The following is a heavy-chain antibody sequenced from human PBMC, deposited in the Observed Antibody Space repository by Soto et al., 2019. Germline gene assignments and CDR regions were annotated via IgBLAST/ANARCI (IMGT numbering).Heavy chain of an antibody. CDR3: AKDRGGDCPDNSCYFGADY. D-gene: IGHD2-2*01. CDR1: GFTFSSYG. Sequence: GGSLRLSCVGSGFTFSSYGMHWVRQAPGKGLECVAVISDTGSSHYYAASVEGRFTIYRENSKNTLSLHMDRLRVEDTAVYYCAKDRGGDCPDNSCYFGADYWGQGTPVTVSS. CDR2: ISDTGSSH. V-gene: IGHV3-30*18. J-gene: IGHJ4*02.